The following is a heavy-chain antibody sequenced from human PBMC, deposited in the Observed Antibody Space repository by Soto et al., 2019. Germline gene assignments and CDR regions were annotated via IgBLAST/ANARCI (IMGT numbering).Heavy chain of an antibody. V-gene: IGHV1-8*01. J-gene: IGHJ6*03. CDR2: MNPNSGNT. CDR1: GYTFTSYD. CDR3: AKEVPCSSTSCYGNRDV. Sequence: QVQLVQSGAEVKKPGASVHVSCKASGYTFTSYDINWVRQATAQGLEWMGWMNPNSGNTGYAQKFQGRGTMTRKTSISTAYMELSSLRSADTAVYYCAKEVPCSSTSCYGNRDVWGKGTTVTVSS. D-gene: IGHD2-2*01.